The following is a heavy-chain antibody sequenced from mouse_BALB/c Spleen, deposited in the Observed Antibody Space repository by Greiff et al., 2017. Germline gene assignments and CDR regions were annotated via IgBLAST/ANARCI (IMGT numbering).Heavy chain of an antibody. CDR2: IHPSDSET. CDR3: ARLGYYYGSSSDY. J-gene: IGHJ2*01. CDR1: GYSFTSYW. D-gene: IGHD1-1*01. V-gene: IGHV1S82*01. Sequence: QVQLQQPGAELVRPGASVKLSCKASGYSFTSYWMNWVKQRPGQGLEWIGMIHPSDSETRLNQKFKDKATLTVDKSSSTAYMELARLTSEDSAIYYCARLGYYYGSSSDYWGQGTTLTVSS.